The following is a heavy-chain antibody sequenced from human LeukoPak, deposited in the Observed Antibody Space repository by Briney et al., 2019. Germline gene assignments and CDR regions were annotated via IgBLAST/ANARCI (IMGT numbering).Heavy chain of an antibody. V-gene: IGHV3-30*03. CDR2: ISYDGSNK. CDR1: GFTFSSYG. Sequence: PGRSLRLSCAASGFTFSSYGMHWVRQAPGKGLEWVAVISYDGSNKYYADSVKGRFTISRDNAKNSLYLQMNSLRAEDTAVYYCARGPYASGTYGRRGWVHYMDVWGKGTTVTISS. CDR3: ARGPYASGTYGRRGWVHYMDV. D-gene: IGHD3-10*01. J-gene: IGHJ6*03.